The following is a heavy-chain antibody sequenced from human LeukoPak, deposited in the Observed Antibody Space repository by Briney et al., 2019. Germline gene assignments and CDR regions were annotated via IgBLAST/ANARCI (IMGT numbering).Heavy chain of an antibody. Sequence: APVKVSCKASGYTFTSYAMNWVRQAPGQGLEWMGRIIPILGIANYAQKFQGRVTITADKSTSTAYMELSSLRSEDTAVYYCAGGGVVPASTEFDPWGQGTLVTVSS. CDR2: IIPILGIA. CDR3: AGGGVVPASTEFDP. D-gene: IGHD2-2*01. CDR1: GYTFTSYA. V-gene: IGHV1-69*04. J-gene: IGHJ5*02.